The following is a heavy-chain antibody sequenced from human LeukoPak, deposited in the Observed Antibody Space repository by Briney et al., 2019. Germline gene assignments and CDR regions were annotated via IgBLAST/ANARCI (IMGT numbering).Heavy chain of an antibody. D-gene: IGHD3-10*01. CDR1: GYTFTNYY. CDR2: INPNSGGT. V-gene: IGHV1-2*02. Sequence: GASVKVSCKASGYTFTNYYMHWVRQAPGQGLEWMGWINPNSGGTNYAQKFQGRVTMTRDTSISTAYMELSRLRSDDTAVYYCARDLGVLWFGESDPSYYFDYWGQGTLVTVSS. CDR3: ARDLGVLWFGESDPSYYFDY. J-gene: IGHJ4*02.